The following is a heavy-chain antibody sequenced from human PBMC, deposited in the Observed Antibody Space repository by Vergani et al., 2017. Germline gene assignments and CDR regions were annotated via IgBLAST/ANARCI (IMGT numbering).Heavy chain of an antibody. CDR3: ARDPRVYGGDPEDYYYGMDV. J-gene: IGHJ6*02. V-gene: IGHV1-69*08. D-gene: IGHD2-21*02. CDR2: IIPVLGKT. CDR1: GATFRSNT. Sequence: QVQLVQSGAEVKKPGYSVKVSCKASGATFRSNTISWVRQVTGQGLEWMGRIIPVLGKTKYAQDFQGRLTITADTSTSTAYMELTSLRSQDTAVYYCARDPRVYGGDPEDYYYGMDVWGQGTTVTVSS.